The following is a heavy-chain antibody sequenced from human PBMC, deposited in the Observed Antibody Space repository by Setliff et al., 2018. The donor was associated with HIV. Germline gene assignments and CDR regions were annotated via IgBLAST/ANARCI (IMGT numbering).Heavy chain of an antibody. CDR2: IHYTGST. Sequence: PSETLSLTCSVPGGSVSSVNYYWSWIRQPPGKGLEWIGYIHYTGSTTYNPSLKSRVTISVDTSKNQFSLELSSVTAADTAVYYCAREAVDGYARYFDYWGQGSLVTVSS. CDR1: GGSVSSVNYY. D-gene: IGHD5-12*01. CDR3: AREAVDGYARYFDY. V-gene: IGHV4-61*01. J-gene: IGHJ4*02.